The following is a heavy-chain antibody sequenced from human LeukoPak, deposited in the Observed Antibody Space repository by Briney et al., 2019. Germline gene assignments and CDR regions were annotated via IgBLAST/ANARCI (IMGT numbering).Heavy chain of an antibody. CDR3: ARNPGYYDSSGYSPHFDY. Sequence: HSGGSLRLSCAASGFTFSSYAMHWVRQAPGKGLEWVAVISYDGSNKYYADSVKGRFTISRDNSKNTLYLQMNSLRAEDTAVYYCARNPGYYDSSGYSPHFDYWGQGTLVTVSS. CDR1: GFTFSSYA. V-gene: IGHV3-30-3*01. D-gene: IGHD3-22*01. CDR2: ISYDGSNK. J-gene: IGHJ4*02.